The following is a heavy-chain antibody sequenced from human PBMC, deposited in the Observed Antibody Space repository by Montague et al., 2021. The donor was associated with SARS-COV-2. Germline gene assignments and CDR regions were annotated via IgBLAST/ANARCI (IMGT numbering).Heavy chain of an antibody. CDR2: INHSGST. Sequence: SETLSLTCAVYGGSFSGYYWSWIRQPPGKGLEWIGEINHSGSTKYNPSLKSRVTISVDTSKNQFSLKLSSVTVADTAVYYCAGGTKRVFTYDYDSSGYEIDFWGQGTLVTVSS. CDR1: GGSFSGYY. J-gene: IGHJ4*02. V-gene: IGHV4-34*01. D-gene: IGHD3-22*01. CDR3: AGGTKRVFTYDYDSSGYEIDF.